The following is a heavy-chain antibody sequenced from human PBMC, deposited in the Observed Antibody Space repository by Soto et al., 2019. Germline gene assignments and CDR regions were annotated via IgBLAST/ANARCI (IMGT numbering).Heavy chain of an antibody. J-gene: IGHJ6*02. CDR1: GYTFTRYG. V-gene: IGHV1-18*01. D-gene: IGHD2-21*02. CDR2: INTYNGDT. CDR3: ARDEYGGDSGYAMDV. Sequence: QVELVQSGAEVKKPGASVKVSCKASGYTFTRYGISWVRQAPGQGLEWIGWINTYNGDTSYAQKLQGRVTMTTDTSTSTAYMELRSLRSDDTAVYYCARDEYGGDSGYAMDVWGQVTTVTFSS.